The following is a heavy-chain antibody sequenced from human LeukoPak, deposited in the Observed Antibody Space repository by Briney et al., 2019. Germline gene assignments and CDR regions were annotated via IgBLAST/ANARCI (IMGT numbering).Heavy chain of an antibody. CDR2: ISSSSSYI. J-gene: IGHJ2*01. CDR3: ARDSLRSPGGFDL. D-gene: IGHD3-10*01. V-gene: IGHV3-21*01. Sequence: KSGGSLRLSCAASGFTFSSYSMNWVRQAPGKGLEWVSSISSSSSYIYYADSVKGRFTISRDNAKNSLYLQMNSLRAEDTAVYYCARDSLRSPGGFDLWGRGTLVTVSS. CDR1: GFTFSSYS.